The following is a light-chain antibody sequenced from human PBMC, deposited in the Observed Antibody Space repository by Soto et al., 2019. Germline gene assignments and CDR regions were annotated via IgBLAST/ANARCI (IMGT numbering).Light chain of an antibody. Sequence: EIVLTQSPATLSLSPGERATLSCRASQNVRTYLAWYHHKPGQAPRLLIYDASSRATAIPPRFTGSGSRTDFTLTISSLEPEDFAVYYCQQRRYPFIFGPGTKVDLK. CDR3: QQRRYPFI. V-gene: IGKV3-11*01. J-gene: IGKJ3*01. CDR2: DAS. CDR1: QNVRTY.